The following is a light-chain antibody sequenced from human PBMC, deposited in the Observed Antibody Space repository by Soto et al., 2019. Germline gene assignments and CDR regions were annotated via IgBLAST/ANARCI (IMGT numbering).Light chain of an antibody. V-gene: IGKV3-15*01. CDR3: QQYNQWPQIT. J-gene: IGKJ5*01. Sequence: RVMTQSRSTLSVSPGVRSTLACRASQGVSSNLAWYQQRPVQAPRLLXQGASTRATGVPARFSGSGSGTEFTLTISSLQSEDFAVYYCQQYNQWPQITFGQGTRLELK. CDR2: GAS. CDR1: QGVSSN.